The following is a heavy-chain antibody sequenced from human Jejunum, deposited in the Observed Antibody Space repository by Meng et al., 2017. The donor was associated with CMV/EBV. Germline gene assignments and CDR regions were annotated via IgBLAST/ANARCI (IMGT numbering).Heavy chain of an antibody. D-gene: IGHD6-19*01. CDR2: IYSSGNT. CDR3: ARGGSGGWYDWYFDL. Sequence: SGGSISSGDYFWSWIRQSPGKGLEWIGCIYSSGNTYYTPSLKSRLIISIDTSKTQFSLKLNSLTAADTAVYYCARGGSGGWYDWYFDLWGLGTLVTVSS. J-gene: IGHJ2*01. CDR1: GGSISSGDYF. V-gene: IGHV4-30-4*01.